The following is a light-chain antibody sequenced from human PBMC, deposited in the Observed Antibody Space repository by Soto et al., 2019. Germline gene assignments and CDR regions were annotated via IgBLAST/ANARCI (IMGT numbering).Light chain of an antibody. J-gene: IGLJ3*02. CDR2: GNK. V-gene: IGLV1-40*01. Sequence: QSVLTQPPSVSGAPGQRVTVSCTGSSSNIGAGYDVQWYQQLPGTVPKLVIYGNKNRPSGVPDRFSGSKSGTSASLAIAGLQTEDEADYYCQSYDTSLSGWVFGGGTKVTVL. CDR3: QSYDTSLSGWV. CDR1: SSNIGAGYD.